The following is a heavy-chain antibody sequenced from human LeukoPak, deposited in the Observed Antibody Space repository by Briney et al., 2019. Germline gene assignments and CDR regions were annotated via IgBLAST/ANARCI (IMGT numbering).Heavy chain of an antibody. CDR2: IYYSGSN. CDR3: AKAGVRYYDSSGLHAFDF. CDR1: GGSISSTSYF. Sequence: ASETLSLTCTVSGGSISSTSYFWGWIRQPPGKGLEWIGTIYYSGSNYDNPTRKSRITMSVDTSRNQFSLKLSSVNAADTAVYYCAKAGVRYYDSSGLHAFDFWGQGTMVTVSS. J-gene: IGHJ3*01. D-gene: IGHD3-22*01. V-gene: IGHV4-39*01.